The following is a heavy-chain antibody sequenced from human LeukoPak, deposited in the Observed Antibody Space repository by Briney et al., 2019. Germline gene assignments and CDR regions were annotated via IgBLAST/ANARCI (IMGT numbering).Heavy chain of an antibody. CDR1: GYTFTGYY. V-gene: IGHV1-2*02. Sequence: ASVKVSCKASGYTFTGYYMHWVRQAPGQGLEWMGWINPNSGGTNYAQKFQGRVTMTRDTSISTAYMELSRLRSDDTAAYYCARRVGCSGGSCFNWFDPWGQGTLVTVSS. J-gene: IGHJ5*02. CDR3: ARRVGCSGGSCFNWFDP. CDR2: INPNSGGT. D-gene: IGHD2-15*01.